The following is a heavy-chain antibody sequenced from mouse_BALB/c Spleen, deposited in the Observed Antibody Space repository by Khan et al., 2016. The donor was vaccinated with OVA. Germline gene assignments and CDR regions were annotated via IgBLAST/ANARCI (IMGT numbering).Heavy chain of an antibody. CDR3: ARRGLRWDFDY. Sequence: QVQLQQSGAELAKPGASVKMSCKASGYTFINYWILWIKQRPGQGLEWIGYINPSTGYTEYNQNFKDKATLTADISSNTAYMQLSSLTSEDSAVYYCARRGLRWDFDYWGQGTTLTVSS. CDR1: GYTFINYW. V-gene: IGHV1-7*01. D-gene: IGHD1-1*01. CDR2: INPSTGYT. J-gene: IGHJ2*01.